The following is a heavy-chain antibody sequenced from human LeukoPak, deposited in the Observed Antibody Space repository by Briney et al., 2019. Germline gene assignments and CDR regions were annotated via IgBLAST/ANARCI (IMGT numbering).Heavy chain of an antibody. CDR3: AKGGNYNSYYYYMDV. Sequence: GGSLRLSCAASGFTFSSYGMHWVRQAPGKGLEWVAFIRYDGSNKYYADSVKGRFTISRDNSKNTLYLQMNSLRAEDTAVYYCAKGGNYNSYYYYMDVWGKGTTVTVSS. CDR1: GFTFSSYG. CDR2: IRYDGSNK. J-gene: IGHJ6*03. D-gene: IGHD5-24*01. V-gene: IGHV3-30*02.